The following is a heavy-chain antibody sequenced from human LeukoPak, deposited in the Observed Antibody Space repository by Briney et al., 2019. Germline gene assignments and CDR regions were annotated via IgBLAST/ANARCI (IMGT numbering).Heavy chain of an antibody. CDR2: IRYDGSNK. Sequence: GGSLRLSCAASRFTFSSYGMHWVRQAPGKGLEWVAFIRYDGSNKYYADSVKGRFTISRDNSKNTLYLQMKSLRAEDTAVYYCAKTLRELSGGAFDIWGQGTMVTVSS. J-gene: IGHJ3*02. CDR1: RFTFSSYG. CDR3: AKTLRELSGGAFDI. D-gene: IGHD1-26*01. V-gene: IGHV3-30*02.